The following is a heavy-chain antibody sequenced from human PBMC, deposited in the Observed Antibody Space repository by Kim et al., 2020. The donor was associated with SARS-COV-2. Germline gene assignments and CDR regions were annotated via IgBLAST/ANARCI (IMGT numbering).Heavy chain of an antibody. J-gene: IGHJ6*03. CDR3: AKGLRPTYDYYYLDV. V-gene: IGHV3-30*02. Sequence: PDSVKGRFTISRDNTKSMLYLQMNSLRAENTAVYFCAKGLRPTYDYYYLDVWGKGATVTVSS.